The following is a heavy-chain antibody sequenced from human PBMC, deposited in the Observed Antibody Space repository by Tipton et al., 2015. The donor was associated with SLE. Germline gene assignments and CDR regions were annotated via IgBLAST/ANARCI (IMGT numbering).Heavy chain of an antibody. Sequence: TLSLTCAVYGGSFSGYYWSWIRQPPGKGLEWIGSIYHSGSTYYNPSLKSRVTISVDTSKNQFSLKLSSVTAADTAVYYCARESKYYGDSCYWGQGTLVTVSS. CDR2: IYHSGST. D-gene: IGHD4-17*01. V-gene: IGHV4-34*01. CDR3: ARESKYYGDSCY. J-gene: IGHJ4*02. CDR1: GGSFSGYY.